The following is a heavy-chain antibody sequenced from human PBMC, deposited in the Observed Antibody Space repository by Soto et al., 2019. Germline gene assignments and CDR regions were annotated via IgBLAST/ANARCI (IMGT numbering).Heavy chain of an antibody. CDR2: IYYSGST. CDR3: ASHGPYYDFWSGSPRPYYYYYMDV. D-gene: IGHD3-3*01. J-gene: IGHJ6*03. V-gene: IGHV4-61*01. Sequence: PSETLSLTCTVSGGSVSSGSYYWSWIRQPPGKGLEWIGYIYYSGSTNYNPSLKSRVTISVDTSKNQFSLKLSSVNAADTAVYYCASHGPYYDFWSGSPRPYYYYYMDVWGKGTTVTVSS. CDR1: GGSVSSGSYY.